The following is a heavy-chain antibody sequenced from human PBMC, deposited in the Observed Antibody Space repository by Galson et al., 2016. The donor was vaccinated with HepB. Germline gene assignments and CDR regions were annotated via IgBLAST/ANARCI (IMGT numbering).Heavy chain of an antibody. V-gene: IGHV3-21*01. D-gene: IGHD3-3*01. CDR2: ISSSSTYI. J-gene: IGHJ4*02. CDR1: GFTFSTYN. Sequence: SLRLSCAASGFTFSTYNMNWVRQAPGKGLEWVSSISSSSTYIYYADSVKGRFTISRDNAKNPLYLQMNSLSADDTAVYYFSRDHYDFWSAYIASLGGFIDYWGQGTLVTVSS. CDR3: SRDHYDFWSAYIASLGGFIDY.